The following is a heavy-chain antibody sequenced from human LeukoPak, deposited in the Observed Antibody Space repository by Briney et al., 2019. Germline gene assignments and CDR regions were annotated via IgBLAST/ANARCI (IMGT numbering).Heavy chain of an antibody. CDR3: AAAGGADDAFDI. V-gene: IGHV1-58*02. CDR2: IVVGSGNT. J-gene: IGHJ3*02. D-gene: IGHD3-16*01. Sequence: SVKVSCKASGFTFTSSAMQWVRQARGQRLEWIGWIVVGSGNTNYAQKFQERVTITRDMSTSTAYMELSSLRSEDTAVYSCAAAGGADDAFDIWGQGTMVTVSS. CDR1: GFTFTSSA.